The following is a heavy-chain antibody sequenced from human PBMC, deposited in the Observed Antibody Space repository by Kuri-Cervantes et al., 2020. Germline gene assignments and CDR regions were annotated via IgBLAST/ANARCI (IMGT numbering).Heavy chain of an antibody. D-gene: IGHD6-6*01. J-gene: IGHJ6*03. V-gene: IGHV3-20*04. CDR3: AKGSIAYYYYYMDV. Sequence: GESLKISCAASGFTFDDYGMSWVRQGPGKGLEWVSDINWNGGSTGYADSVKGRFTISRDNSKNTLYLQMNSLRAEDTAVYYCAKGSIAYYYYYMDVWGKGTTVTVSS. CDR2: INWNGGST. CDR1: GFTFDDYG.